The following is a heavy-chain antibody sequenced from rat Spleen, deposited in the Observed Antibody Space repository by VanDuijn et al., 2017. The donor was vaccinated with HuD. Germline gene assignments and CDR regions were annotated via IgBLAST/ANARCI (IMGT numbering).Heavy chain of an antibody. J-gene: IGHJ2*01. CDR2: IIYDGSRT. CDR3: TRHGIVAISTAHYSDY. CDR1: GFTFSDYY. Sequence: EVQLVESDGGLVQPGRSLKLSCAASGFTFSDYYMAWVRQAPKKGLEWVATIIYDGSRTYYRDSVKGRFTISRDNTKNTLYLQMDNLRSEDTATYYCTRHGIVAISTAHYSDYWGQGIMVTVSS. D-gene: IGHD1-2*01. V-gene: IGHV5S10*01.